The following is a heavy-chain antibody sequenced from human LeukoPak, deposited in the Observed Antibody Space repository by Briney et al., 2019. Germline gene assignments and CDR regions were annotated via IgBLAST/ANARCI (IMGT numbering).Heavy chain of an antibody. D-gene: IGHD2-15*01. CDR2: IYTSGST. V-gene: IGHV4-61*02. J-gene: IGHJ5*02. CDR1: GGSISSGSYY. Sequence: SQTLSLTCTVSGGSISSGSYYWSWIRQPAGKGLEWIGRIYTSGSTNYNPSLKSRVTISVDTSKKQFSLKLSSVTAADTAVYYCARDWADCSGGSCYHNWFDPWGQGTLVTVSS. CDR3: ARDWADCSGGSCYHNWFDP.